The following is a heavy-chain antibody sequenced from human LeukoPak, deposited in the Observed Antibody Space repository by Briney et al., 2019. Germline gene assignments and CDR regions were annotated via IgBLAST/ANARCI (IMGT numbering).Heavy chain of an antibody. CDR2: INTGGSST. V-gene: IGHV3-74*01. J-gene: IGHJ4*02. Sequence: GGSLRLSCAASGFTFSNYWMHWVRQAPGKGLVWVSRINTGGSSTTYADSVKGRFTISRDNAKNTLYLQMNSLRAEDTAVYCCAKGVSSWYYFDYWGQGTLVTVSS. D-gene: IGHD6-13*01. CDR3: AKGVSSWYYFDY. CDR1: GFTFSNYW.